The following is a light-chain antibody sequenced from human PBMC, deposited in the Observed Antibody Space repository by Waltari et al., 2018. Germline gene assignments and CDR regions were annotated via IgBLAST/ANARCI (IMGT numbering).Light chain of an antibody. CDR2: RSD. V-gene: IGLV1-47*01. CDR1: RSNLGSKY. J-gene: IGLJ3*02. Sequence: QSLLTPPPSAFGTPGQRVTLPCSGSRSNLGSKYIFWYQQLPGTAPKLLIYRSDQRPSGVPDRFSGSKSGTSASLAISGLRSEDEADYYCAAWDDRLRGRVFGGGTKLTVL. CDR3: AAWDDRLRGRV.